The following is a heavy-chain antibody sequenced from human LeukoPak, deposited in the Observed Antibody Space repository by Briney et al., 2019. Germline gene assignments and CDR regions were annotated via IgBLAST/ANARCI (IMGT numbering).Heavy chain of an antibody. CDR1: GFTFSSYG. CDR2: IWYDGSNK. Sequence: GGSLRLSCAASGFTFSSYGMHWVRQAPGKGLEWVAVIWYDGSNKYYADSVKGRFTISRDNSKNTLYLQMNSLRAGDTAVYYCARDLDTAMVFDYWGQGTLVTVSS. V-gene: IGHV3-33*01. D-gene: IGHD5-18*01. CDR3: ARDLDTAMVFDY. J-gene: IGHJ4*02.